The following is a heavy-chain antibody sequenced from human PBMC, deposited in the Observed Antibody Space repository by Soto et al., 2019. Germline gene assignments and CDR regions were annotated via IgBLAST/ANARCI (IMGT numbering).Heavy chain of an antibody. D-gene: IGHD3-10*01. J-gene: IGHJ4*02. CDR1: GYIFTKFP. CDR2: INPANGDT. Sequence: VQLVQSGAEVKRPGASVKVSCRASGYIFTKFPIHWVRQAPGQRLEWMGWINPANGDTGYSQSFQGRVTISRDTSANTAYMELNSLESGETAVYYCARKDYYAAGTYYFENWGQGTLITVSS. CDR3: ARKDYYAAGTYYFEN. V-gene: IGHV1-3*01.